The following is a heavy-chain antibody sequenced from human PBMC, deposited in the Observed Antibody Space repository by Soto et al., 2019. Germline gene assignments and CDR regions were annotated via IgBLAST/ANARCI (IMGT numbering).Heavy chain of an antibody. CDR2: ITPMFGTP. Sequence: SVKVSCKASGGTFSRYTITWVRQAPGQGLEWMGGITPMFGTPNYAQKFQGRATITADESTSTAYMELSSLRSEDTAMYYCARDGTLYDSSAYYYLYWGQGTLVTVSS. CDR3: ARDGTLYDSSAYYYLY. CDR1: GGTFSRYT. D-gene: IGHD3-22*01. J-gene: IGHJ4*02. V-gene: IGHV1-69*13.